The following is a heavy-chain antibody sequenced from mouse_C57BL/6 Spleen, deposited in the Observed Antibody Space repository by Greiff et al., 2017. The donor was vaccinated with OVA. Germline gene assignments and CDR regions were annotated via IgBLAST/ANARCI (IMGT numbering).Heavy chain of an antibody. J-gene: IGHJ1*03. V-gene: IGHV7-3*01. D-gene: IGHD1-1*01. CDR1: GFTFTDYY. CDR3: ARYYYGSSPYFDV. CDR2: IRNKANGYTT. Sequence: EVMLVESGGGLVQPGGSLSLSCAASGFTFTDYYMSWVRQPPGKALEWLGFIRNKANGYTTEYSASVKGRFTISRDNSQSILYLQMNALRAEDSATYYCARYYYGSSPYFDVWGTGTTVTVSS.